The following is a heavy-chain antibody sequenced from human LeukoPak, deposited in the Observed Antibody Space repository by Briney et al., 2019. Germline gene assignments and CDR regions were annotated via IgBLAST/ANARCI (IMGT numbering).Heavy chain of an antibody. J-gene: IGHJ4*02. CDR1: GGSISSYY. CDR3: ARAPDYDYVWGSYPQGGLDY. V-gene: IGHV4-59*12. Sequence: SETLSLTCTVSGGSISSYYWSWIRQPPGKGLEWIGYIYYSGTTNYNPSLKSRVTISVDTSKNQFSLKLGSVTAADTAVYYCARAPDYDYVWGSYPQGGLDYWGQGTLVTVSS. CDR2: IYYSGTT. D-gene: IGHD3-16*02.